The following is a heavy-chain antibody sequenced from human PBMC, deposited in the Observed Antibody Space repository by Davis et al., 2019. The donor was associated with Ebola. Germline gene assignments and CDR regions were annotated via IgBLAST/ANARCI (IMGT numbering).Heavy chain of an antibody. J-gene: IGHJ6*02. Sequence: MPSETLSLTCTVSGGSISSGDYYWSWIRQPPGKGLEWIGYIYYSGSTYYNPSLKSRVTISVDTSKNQFSLKLSSVTAADTAVYYCSSDRVVPAAIIYYYYGMDVWGQGTTVTVSS. D-gene: IGHD2-2*02. CDR2: IYYSGST. V-gene: IGHV4-30-4*01. CDR3: SSDRVVPAAIIYYYYGMDV. CDR1: GGSISSGDYY.